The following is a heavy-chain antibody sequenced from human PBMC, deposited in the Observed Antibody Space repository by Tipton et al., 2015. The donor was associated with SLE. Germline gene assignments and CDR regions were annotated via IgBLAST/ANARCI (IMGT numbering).Heavy chain of an antibody. CDR2: ITRRGKT. J-gene: IGHJ5*02. CDR3: ARGGTGDGRNPFDP. Sequence: LTCAVHDGSLSNYYWSWLRRHPGRGLEWIGEITRRGKTNYNPSLKSRVTISVDTSKNQFSLNLRSVTAADTAVYYCARGGTGDGRNPFDPWGQGTLVTVSS. CDR1: DGSLSNYY. D-gene: IGHD1-14*01. V-gene: IGHV4-34*01.